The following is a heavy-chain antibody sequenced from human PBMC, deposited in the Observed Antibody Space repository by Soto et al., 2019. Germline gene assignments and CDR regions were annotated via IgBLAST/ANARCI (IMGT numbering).Heavy chain of an antibody. Sequence: SSETLSLTCTVSGGSISSYYWSWLRQPPGKGLEWIGYIYYSGSTNYNPSLKSRVTISVDTSKNQFSLKLSSVTAADTAVYYCAISYSGYSRGAFDIWGQGSMVTVSS. CDR1: GGSISSYY. D-gene: IGHD5-12*01. CDR2: IYYSGST. J-gene: IGHJ3*02. CDR3: AISYSGYSRGAFDI. V-gene: IGHV4-59*01.